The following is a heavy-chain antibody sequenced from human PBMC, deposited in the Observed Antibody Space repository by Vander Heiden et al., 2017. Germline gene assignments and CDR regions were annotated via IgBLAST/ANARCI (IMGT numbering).Heavy chain of an antibody. CDR3: ASGATQWTF. V-gene: IGHV3-53*01. CDR1: GFTVSTNY. CDR2: NYRDGTT. D-gene: IGHD5-12*01. Sequence: EVQLVQSGGGLDQPGGSLRLSCLVSGFTVSTNYMTWIRQAPGKGLEWVSVNYRDGTTYYADSVKGRFTTSRDNSKNTLFLQMDSLGAEDTALYYCASGATQWTFWGQGTLLTVSS. J-gene: IGHJ4*02.